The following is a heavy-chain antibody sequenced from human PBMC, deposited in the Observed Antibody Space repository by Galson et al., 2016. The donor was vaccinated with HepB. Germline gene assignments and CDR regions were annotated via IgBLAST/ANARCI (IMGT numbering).Heavy chain of an antibody. D-gene: IGHD2-15*01. Sequence: APGKGLEWVAFIWFDGNYKHYADSVRGRFTISRDNSKNTLYLEMNSLRAEYSAVYYCARRYCSGGRCSSEYFHHWGQGTLVTVSS. CDR2: IWFDGNYK. CDR3: ARRYCSGGRCSSEYFHH. V-gene: IGHV3-33*01. J-gene: IGHJ1*01.